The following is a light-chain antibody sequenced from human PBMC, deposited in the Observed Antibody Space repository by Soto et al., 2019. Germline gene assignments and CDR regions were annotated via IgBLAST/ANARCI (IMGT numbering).Light chain of an antibody. Sequence: EIVLPQSPATLSLSPGEIATLSCRASQSVSSYLAWFQQKPGQAPRLLIYDVSNRATGIPARFSGSGSGTDFTLTISSLEPEDFAVYYCQQRSNWPRTFGQGTKVEIK. CDR1: QSVSSY. V-gene: IGKV3-11*01. CDR3: QQRSNWPRT. J-gene: IGKJ1*01. CDR2: DVS.